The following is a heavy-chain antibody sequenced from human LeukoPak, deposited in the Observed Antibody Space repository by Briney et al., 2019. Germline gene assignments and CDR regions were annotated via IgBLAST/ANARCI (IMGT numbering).Heavy chain of an antibody. V-gene: IGHV3-30*09. CDR2: ISHDGSDK. J-gene: IGHJ3*02. D-gene: IGHD4-17*01. Sequence: GGSLRLSCAASGFTLKIYPMHWVRQAPGKGLEWLSVISHDGSDKNNADSVQGRFVISRDNSKNTVYLQLNSLRPEDTAMYYCAREGVQTTVDAFDIWGLGTMVIVSS. CDR3: AREGVQTTVDAFDI. CDR1: GFTLKIYP.